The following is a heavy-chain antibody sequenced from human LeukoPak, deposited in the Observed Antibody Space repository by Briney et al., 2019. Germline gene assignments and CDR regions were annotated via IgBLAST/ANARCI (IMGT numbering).Heavy chain of an antibody. CDR3: ARSPRVYYDSSGTFDY. D-gene: IGHD3-22*01. CDR2: INPGGGST. CDR1: GYTFTSYY. J-gene: IGHJ4*02. V-gene: IGHV1-46*01. Sequence: ASVTVSCKASGYTFTSYYMHWVRQAPGQGLEWMGLINPGGGSTSYAQKVQGRVTITRDTSTSTVYMELSSLRSEDTAVYYCARSPRVYYDSSGTFDYWGQGTLVTVSS.